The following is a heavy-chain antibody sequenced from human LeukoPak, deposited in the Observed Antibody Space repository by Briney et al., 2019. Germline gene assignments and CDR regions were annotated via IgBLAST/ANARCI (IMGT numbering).Heavy chain of an antibody. CDR1: GFTVTSSY. J-gene: IGHJ4*02. V-gene: IGHV3-66*02. D-gene: IGHD1-7*01. CDR3: ARDYWWNYDY. CDR2: LYSAAST. Sequence: GGSLRLSCAASGFTVTSSYMSWVRQAPGKGLEWVSVLYSAASTYYADSVKGRFTISRDNSKNTIYLQMDSLRAEDTAIYYCARDYWWNYDYWGQGTLVTVSS.